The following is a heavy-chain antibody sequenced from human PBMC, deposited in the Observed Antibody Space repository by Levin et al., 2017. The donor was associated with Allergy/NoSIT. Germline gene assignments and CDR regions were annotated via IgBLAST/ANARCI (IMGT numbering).Heavy chain of an antibody. CDR2: ISAYNGNT. CDR1: GYTFTSYG. CDR3: ARDRWDTAMVFSDY. Sequence: ASVKVSCKASGYTFTSYGISWVRQAPGQGLEWMGWISAYNGNTNYAQKLQGRVTMTTDTSTSTAYMELRSLRSDDTAVYYCARDRWDTAMVFSDYWGQGTLVTVSS. V-gene: IGHV1-18*01. J-gene: IGHJ4*02. D-gene: IGHD5-18*01.